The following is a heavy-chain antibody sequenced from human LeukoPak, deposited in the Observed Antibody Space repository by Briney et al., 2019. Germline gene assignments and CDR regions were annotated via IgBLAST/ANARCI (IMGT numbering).Heavy chain of an antibody. CDR2: MYPGDSDT. CDR1: GYRFTNYW. CDR3: AIGGDSSTSCYRCFNY. J-gene: IGHJ4*02. V-gene: IGHV5-51*01. Sequence: GESLKISCQGSGYRFTNYWIGWVRQMPGKGPEWMGIMYPGDSDTRYSPSLQGQVTISTDKSIGTAYLQWSSLKASDTAMYYCAIGGDSSTSCYRCFNYWGQGTLVTVSS. D-gene: IGHD2-2*02.